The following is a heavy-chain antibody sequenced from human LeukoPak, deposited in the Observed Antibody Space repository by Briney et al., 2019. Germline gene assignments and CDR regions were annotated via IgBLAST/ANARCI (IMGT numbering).Heavy chain of an antibody. Sequence: ASVKVSCKVFGYALIDLSMHWVRQVPGKGLEWMGGFHPGNGETIYAQNFQGRVTMTTDTSTSTAYMELRSLRSDDTAVYYCARTHVTYDSSGYYYGYYYYSYMDVWGKGTTVTVSS. V-gene: IGHV1-24*01. D-gene: IGHD3-22*01. CDR3: ARTHVTYDSSGYYYGYYYYSYMDV. CDR2: FHPGNGET. CDR1: GYALIDLS. J-gene: IGHJ6*03.